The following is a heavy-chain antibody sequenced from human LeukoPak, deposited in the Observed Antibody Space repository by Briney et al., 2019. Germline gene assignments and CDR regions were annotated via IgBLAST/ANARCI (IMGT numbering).Heavy chain of an antibody. CDR2: INPSGGST. CDR1: GYTFTSYY. J-gene: IGHJ6*02. CDR3: ASYHQRDFGDYYGMDV. Sequence: RASVKVSCKASGYTFTSYYMHWVRQAPGHGLESMGIINPSGGSTTYAQKFQGRVTMTRDTSTSTVYMELSSLRSEDTAVYYCASYHQRDFGDYYGMDVWGQGTTVSVSS. V-gene: IGHV1-46*01. D-gene: IGHD4-17*01.